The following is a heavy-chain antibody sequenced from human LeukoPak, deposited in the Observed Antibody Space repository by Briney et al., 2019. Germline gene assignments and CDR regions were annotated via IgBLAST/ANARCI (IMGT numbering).Heavy chain of an antibody. CDR2: ISAYNGNT. Sequence: ASVKVSCKASGYTSTSYGISWVRRPPGQGLEWMGWISAYNGNTNYAQKLQGRVTMTTDTSTSTAYMELRSLRSDDTAVYYCARSAAGTLYYYYYYMDVWGKGTTVTVSS. J-gene: IGHJ6*03. D-gene: IGHD6-13*01. CDR1: GYTSTSYG. V-gene: IGHV1-18*01. CDR3: ARSAAGTLYYYYYYMDV.